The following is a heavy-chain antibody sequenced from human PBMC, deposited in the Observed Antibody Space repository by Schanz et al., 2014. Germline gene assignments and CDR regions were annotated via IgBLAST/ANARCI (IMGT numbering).Heavy chain of an antibody. J-gene: IGHJ5*02. CDR2: IKSKTNGETT. CDR1: TSIFNHAW. CDR3: AAASSPAREEGARSSNHL. V-gene: IGHV3-15*01. Sequence: EVQLVESGGGLVKPGGSLRLSCAASTSIFNHAWMSWVRQAPGKGLEWLGRIKSKTNGETTDYAAPVKGTFSISRDDSQTTLYLQMNSLKNENTAVYYGAAASSPAREEGARSSNHLWGQGTLVTVSS. D-gene: IGHD1-26*01.